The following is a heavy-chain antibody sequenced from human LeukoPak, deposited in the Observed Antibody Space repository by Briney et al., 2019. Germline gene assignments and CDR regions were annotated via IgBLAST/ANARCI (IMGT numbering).Heavy chain of an antibody. CDR3: AREGVLSLGELSFL. J-gene: IGHJ4*02. V-gene: IGHV4-34*01. CDR1: GGSFSGYY. D-gene: IGHD3-16*02. CDR2: INHSGST. Sequence: SETLSLTCAVYGGSFSGYYWSWIRQPPGKGLEWIGEINHSGSTNYNPSLKSRVTISVDTSKNRFSLKLSSVTAADTAVYYCAREGVLSLGELSFLWGQGTLVTVSS.